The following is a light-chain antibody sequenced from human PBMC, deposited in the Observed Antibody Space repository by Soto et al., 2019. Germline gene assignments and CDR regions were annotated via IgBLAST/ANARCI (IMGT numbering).Light chain of an antibody. Sequence: DVQMKKSPATLSAYVGDSVTITCRAKHIISSSLAWYQQKPGKAPKLLIYDASSMETGVPSRFSGSGSGTDFTFTISSLQPEDSAAYYCQQYDSLPRTFGRGTKVDIK. CDR3: QQYDSLPRT. CDR1: HIISSS. CDR2: DAS. V-gene: IGKV1-5*01. J-gene: IGKJ4*01.